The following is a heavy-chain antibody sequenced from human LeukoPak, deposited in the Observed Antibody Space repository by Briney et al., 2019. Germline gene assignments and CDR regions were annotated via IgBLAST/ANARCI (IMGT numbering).Heavy chain of an antibody. CDR3: ARDQRASPAAADY. Sequence: GGSLRLSCAASGFTFSSSWMTWVRQAPGKGLEWAANIKEDGSEKYYVDSVKGRFTISRDNAKNSLYLQMNGLRAEDTAVYYCARDQRASPAAADYRGQGTLVTVSS. V-gene: IGHV3-7*01. CDR1: GFTFSSSW. CDR2: IKEDGSEK. J-gene: IGHJ4*02. D-gene: IGHD2-15*01.